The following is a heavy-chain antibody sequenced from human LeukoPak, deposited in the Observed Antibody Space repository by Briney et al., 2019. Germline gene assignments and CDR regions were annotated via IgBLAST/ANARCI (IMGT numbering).Heavy chain of an antibody. CDR2: INPNSGGT. V-gene: IGHV1-2*02. CDR1: GYTFTGYY. J-gene: IGHJ4*02. CDR3: ARDSGLLRTGTDY. Sequence: GASVKVSCKASGYTFTGYYMHWVRQAPGQGLEWMGWINPNSGGTNYAQKFQGRVTMTRDTSISTAYMELSRLRSDDTAVYYCARDSGLLRTGTDYWGQGTPVTVSS. D-gene: IGHD3-10*02.